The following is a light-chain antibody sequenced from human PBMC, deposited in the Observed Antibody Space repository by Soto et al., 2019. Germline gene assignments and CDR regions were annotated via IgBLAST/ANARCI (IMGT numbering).Light chain of an antibody. CDR3: QQYSSTFWT. CDR1: QSISSSY. CDR2: GAS. V-gene: IGKV3-20*01. Sequence: EIVLTQSPGTLSLSPGERATLSCRASQSISSSYLAWYQQKPGQAPRLLVYGASSRATGIPDRFSGSGSGTDFTLTSSRLEPEDFALYYCQQYSSTFWTFGQGTKV. J-gene: IGKJ1*01.